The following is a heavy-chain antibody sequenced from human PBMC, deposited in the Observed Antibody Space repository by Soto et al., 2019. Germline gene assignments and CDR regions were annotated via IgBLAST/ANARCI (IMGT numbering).Heavy chain of an antibody. Sequence: QITLKESGPTLEKPTQTLTLTCTVSVFSLSTSGVGVGWIRQPPGKALEWLALIYWDDDKRYSPSLKSRLTITKDTSKNQVVLTMTNMDPVDTATYYCAHVYGGYDNFDYWGQGTLVTVSS. CDR2: IYWDDDK. D-gene: IGHD5-12*01. CDR1: VFSLSTSGVG. CDR3: AHVYGGYDNFDY. V-gene: IGHV2-5*02. J-gene: IGHJ4*02.